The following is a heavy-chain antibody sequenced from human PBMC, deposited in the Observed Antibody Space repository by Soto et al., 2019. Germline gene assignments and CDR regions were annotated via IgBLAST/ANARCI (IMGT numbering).Heavy chain of an antibody. Sequence: QVQLVESGGGVVQPGRSLRLSCAASGFTFTTYAIHWVRQAPGKGLEWVAVIPNDGRGKYYADSVKGRFTISRDNSKNTLYLQMNSLRSDDTAVYYFTRDRCFGGGRGCYYFDLWGKGTLVTVSP. CDR2: IPNDGRGK. CDR1: GFTFTTYA. CDR3: TRDRCFGGGRGCYYFDL. D-gene: IGHD2-15*01. V-gene: IGHV3-30*04. J-gene: IGHJ4*02.